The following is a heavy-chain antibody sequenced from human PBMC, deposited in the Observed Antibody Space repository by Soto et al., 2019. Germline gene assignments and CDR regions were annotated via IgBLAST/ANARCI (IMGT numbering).Heavy chain of an antibody. V-gene: IGHV4-31*03. J-gene: IGHJ2*01. Sequence: QVQLQESGPGLVKPSQTLSLTCTVSDGSITSAAYYWSWIRQHTGKGLEWIGYIYYNGNTYYNPSLKSSVSISVDTSKYLFSLKLTSLSAADTAVYYCARARLAQLAIPWYFDLWGRGTRVTVSS. D-gene: IGHD6-13*01. CDR2: IYYNGNT. CDR1: DGSITSAAYY. CDR3: ARARLAQLAIPWYFDL.